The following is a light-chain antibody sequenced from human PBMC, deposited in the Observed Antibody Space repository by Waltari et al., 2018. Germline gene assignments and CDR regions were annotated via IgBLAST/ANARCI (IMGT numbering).Light chain of an antibody. Sequence: SYDLTQPPSVSVSPGQTARITCTGRGLGEKLACWYQQRPGQSPVLLIYQDDKRPSGIPERFSGSNSGNTATLTIRGTQTMDEADYYCQAWDSNTGFFGGGTKLTVL. V-gene: IGLV3-1*01. CDR1: GLGEKL. J-gene: IGLJ2*01. CDR2: QDD. CDR3: QAWDSNTGF.